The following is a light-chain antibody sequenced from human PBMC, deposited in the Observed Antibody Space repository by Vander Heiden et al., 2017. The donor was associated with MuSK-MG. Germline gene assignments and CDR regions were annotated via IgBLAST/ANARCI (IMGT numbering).Light chain of an antibody. J-gene: IGKJ5*01. CDR3: QQSDSTLSIT. CDR1: QSISSY. V-gene: IGKV1-39*01. Sequence: DIQMTQSPSSLSASVGDRVTITCRASQSISSYLNWYQQKPGKAPKLLIYAASSLQGGVPSRFSGSGYGTDFTLTISSLQPEDFAPYYCQQSDSTLSITFGQGTRLEIK. CDR2: AAS.